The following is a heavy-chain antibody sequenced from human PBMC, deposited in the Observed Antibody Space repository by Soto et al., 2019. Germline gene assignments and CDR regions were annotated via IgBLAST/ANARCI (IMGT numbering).Heavy chain of an antibody. J-gene: IGHJ6*03. V-gene: IGHV3-33*01. CDR2: IWYDGSNK. D-gene: IGHD3-3*01. CDR3: ARDGVSEWPNIYYYMDV. Sequence: QVQLVESGGGVVQPGRSLRLSCAASGFTFSSYGMHWVRQAPGKGLEWVAVIWYDGSNKYYADSVKGRFTISRDNSKNTLYLQMNSLRAEDTAVYYCARDGVSEWPNIYYYMDVWGKGTTVTVSS. CDR1: GFTFSSYG.